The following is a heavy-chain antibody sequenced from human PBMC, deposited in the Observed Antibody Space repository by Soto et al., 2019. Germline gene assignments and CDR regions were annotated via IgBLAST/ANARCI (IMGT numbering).Heavy chain of an antibody. D-gene: IGHD1-1*01. CDR2: MSHSGGT. CDR1: GGFVSSGSYY. V-gene: IGHV4-34*01. CDR3: ARVERGTVTTVVDAFDI. J-gene: IGHJ3*02. Sequence: QVQLQQWGAGLLKPSETLSLTCAVYGGFVSSGSYYWSWIRQPPGKGLEWIGEMSHSGGTHFNPYLKSRITISVDTSKTQFSLNIYSVTAADTALYYCARVERGTVTTVVDAFDIWGPGTMVTVSS.